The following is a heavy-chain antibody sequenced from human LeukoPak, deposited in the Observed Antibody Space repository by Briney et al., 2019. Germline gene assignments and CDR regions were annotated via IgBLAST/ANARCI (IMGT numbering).Heavy chain of an antibody. Sequence: PETLSLTCAAYGGSFGGFYWTWIRQSPDKGLEWIGEINHSGGINYNPSLRSRATISLDTSKNQFSLKLSSVTATDTALYYCASDSRSSISYYWGQGTLVTVSS. V-gene: IGHV4-34*01. CDR1: GGSFGGFY. CDR3: ASDSRSSISYY. J-gene: IGHJ4*02. D-gene: IGHD6-19*01. CDR2: INHSGGI.